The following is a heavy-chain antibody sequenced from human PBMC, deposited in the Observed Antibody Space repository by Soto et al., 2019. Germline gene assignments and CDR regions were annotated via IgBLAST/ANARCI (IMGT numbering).Heavy chain of an antibody. J-gene: IGHJ5*02. CDR3: ARDSRIWSGHNWFDP. V-gene: IGHV3-21*01. D-gene: IGHD3-3*01. Sequence: GGSLSLSCAASGFTFSSYSMNWVRQAPGKGLEWVSSISSSSSYIYYADSVKGRFTISRDNAKNSLYLQMNSLRAEDTAVYYCARDSRIWSGHNWFDPWGQGTLVTVSS. CDR1: GFTFSSYS. CDR2: ISSSSSYI.